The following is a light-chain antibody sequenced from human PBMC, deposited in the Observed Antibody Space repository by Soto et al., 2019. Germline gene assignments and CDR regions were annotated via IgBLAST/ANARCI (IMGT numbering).Light chain of an antibody. CDR3: QQYLTSPLT. V-gene: IGKV4-1*01. CDR2: WAF. CDR1: QSVLHSSNNRNY. J-gene: IGKJ4*01. Sequence: DIVMTQSPDSLDVSLGERATINCKSSQSVLHSSNNRNYLAWYQQQPGQPPKLLIYWAFTRESGVPDRFSGSGSGTDFTLTISSLQVEDVAVYSCQQYLTSPLTFGGGTKVEIK.